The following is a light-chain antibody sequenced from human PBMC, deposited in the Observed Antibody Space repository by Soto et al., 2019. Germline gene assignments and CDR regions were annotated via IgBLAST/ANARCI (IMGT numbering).Light chain of an antibody. CDR1: SSDVGAYNY. V-gene: IGLV2-14*01. CDR3: SSYTSSNNWV. Sequence: QSVLTQPASVSGSPGQSITISCTGTSSDVGAYNYVSWYQQHPGKAPKLIIYEVSNRPSGVSNRFSGSKSGNTASLIISGLQAEDEADYYCSSYTSSNNWVFGGGTKLTVL. CDR2: EVS. J-gene: IGLJ3*02.